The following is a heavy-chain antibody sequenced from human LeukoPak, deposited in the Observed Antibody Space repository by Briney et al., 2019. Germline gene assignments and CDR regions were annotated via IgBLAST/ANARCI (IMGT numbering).Heavy chain of an antibody. CDR1: GFTFSSYG. V-gene: IGHV3-30*18. J-gene: IGHJ6*04. Sequence: GGPLRLSCAASGFTFSSYGMHWVRQAPGKGLEWVAVISYDGSNKYYADSVKGRFTISRDNSKNTLYLQMNSLRAEDTAVYYCAKESDIVVVPAADYYYGMDVWGKGTTVTVSS. D-gene: IGHD2-2*01. CDR3: AKESDIVVVPAADYYYGMDV. CDR2: ISYDGSNK.